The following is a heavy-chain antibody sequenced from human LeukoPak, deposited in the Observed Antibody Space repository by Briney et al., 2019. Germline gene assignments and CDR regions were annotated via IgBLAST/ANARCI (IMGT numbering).Heavy chain of an antibody. D-gene: IGHD2-15*01. V-gene: IGHV3-66*01. Sequence: GGSLRLSCAASGFTVSSNYMSWVRQAPGRGLEWVSIMYSGGSTYYADAVKGRFTISRDNSKNTVYLQMNSLRVEDTAIYYCARAPPGYCSGGSCSRPLDYWGQGTLVTVSS. J-gene: IGHJ4*02. CDR3: ARAPPGYCSGGSCSRPLDY. CDR1: GFTVSSNY. CDR2: MYSGGST.